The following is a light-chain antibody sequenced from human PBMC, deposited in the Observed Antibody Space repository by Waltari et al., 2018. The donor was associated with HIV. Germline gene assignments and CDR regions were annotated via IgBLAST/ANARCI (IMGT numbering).Light chain of an antibody. J-gene: IGLJ1*01. V-gene: IGLV2-23*02. CDR2: EVN. CDR1: SSDVGSYNL. CDR3: CSYAGSRRV. Sequence: QSALTQPASVSGSPGQSITISCTGTSSDVGSYNLVSWYQQYQGKAPKLMIYEVNKRPSGISNRFSGSKSGNTASLTISGLQAEDEADYYCCSYAGSRRVFGTGTKVTLL.